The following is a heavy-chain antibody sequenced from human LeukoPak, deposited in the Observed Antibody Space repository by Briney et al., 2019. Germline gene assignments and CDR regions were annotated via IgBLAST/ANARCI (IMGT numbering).Heavy chain of an antibody. V-gene: IGHV3-11*04. CDR3: ARELADDFWSGYYLNYFDY. CDR2: ISSSGSTI. J-gene: IGHJ4*02. CDR1: GFTFSDYY. Sequence: GGSLRLSCAASGFTFSDYYMSWIRQAPGKGLEWVSYISSSGSTIYYADSVKGRFTISRDNAKNSLYLQMNSLRAEDTAVYYCARELADDFWSGYYLNYFDYWGQGTLVTVPS. D-gene: IGHD3-3*01.